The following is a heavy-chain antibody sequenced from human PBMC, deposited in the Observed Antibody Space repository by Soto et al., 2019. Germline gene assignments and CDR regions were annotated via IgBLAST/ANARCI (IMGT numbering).Heavy chain of an antibody. J-gene: IGHJ3*02. CDR3: ARDRVNCSGGSCYPQDDAFDI. CDR2: ISSSSSYI. Sequence: GGSLRLSCAASGFTFSSYSMNWVRQAPGKGLEWVSSISSSSSYIYYADSVKGRFTISRDNAKNSLYLQMNSLRAEDTAVYYCARDRVNCSGGSCYPQDDAFDIWGQGTMVTVSS. V-gene: IGHV3-21*01. CDR1: GFTFSSYS. D-gene: IGHD2-15*01.